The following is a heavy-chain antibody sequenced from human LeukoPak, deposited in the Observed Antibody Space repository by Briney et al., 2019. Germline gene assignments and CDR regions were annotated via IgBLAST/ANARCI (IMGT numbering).Heavy chain of an antibody. CDR2: ISSSSSYT. J-gene: IGHJ6*02. CDR1: GFTFSDYY. V-gene: IGHV3-11*06. CDR3: ARDWLGVTTYYYGMDV. D-gene: IGHD3-10*01. Sequence: PGRSLRLSCAASGFTFSDYYMSWIRQAPGKGLEWVSYISSSSSYTNYADSVKGRFTISRDNAKNSLYLQVNSLRAEDTAVYYCARDWLGVTTYYYGMDVWGQGTTLTVSS.